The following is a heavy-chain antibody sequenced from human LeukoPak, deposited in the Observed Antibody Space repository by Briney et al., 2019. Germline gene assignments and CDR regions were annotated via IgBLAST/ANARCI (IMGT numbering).Heavy chain of an antibody. Sequence: ASVKVSCKASGYTFTGYDMHWVRQAPGQGLEWMGWINPNSGGTNYAQKFQGRVTMTRDTSISTAYMELSRLRSDDTAVYYCARASGSYQPLDYWGQGTLVTVSS. V-gene: IGHV1-2*02. CDR1: GYTFTGYD. J-gene: IGHJ4*02. D-gene: IGHD1-26*01. CDR2: INPNSGGT. CDR3: ARASGSYQPLDY.